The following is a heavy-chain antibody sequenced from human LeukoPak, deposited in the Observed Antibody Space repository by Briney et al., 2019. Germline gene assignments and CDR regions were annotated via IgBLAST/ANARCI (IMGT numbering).Heavy chain of an antibody. CDR3: TLPWGSGSYYDY. D-gene: IGHD3-10*01. Sequence: PGGSLRLSCAASGFTFSNAWLNWVRQAPGEGLEWVGHIKSKTDGGTTDYAAPVKGRFTISRDDSKNTLFLQMNSLKTEDTAVYYCTLPWGSGSYYDYWGQGTLVTVSS. CDR1: GFTFSNAW. J-gene: IGHJ4*02. V-gene: IGHV3-15*01. CDR2: IKSKTDGGTT.